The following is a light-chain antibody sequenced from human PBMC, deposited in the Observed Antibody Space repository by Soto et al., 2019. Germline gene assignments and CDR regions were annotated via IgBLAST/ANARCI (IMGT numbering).Light chain of an antibody. CDR1: TSNIGSNT. J-gene: IGLJ1*01. Sequence: QAVVSQPPSASGTPGQRVTISCSGSTSNIGSNTVNWYQQLPGTAPRLLIYGNDQRPSGVPDRFSGSKSGTSASLAISGLRSEDEADYYCGAWDGSLNALFVFGTGTKVTVL. CDR3: GAWDGSLNALFV. CDR2: GND. V-gene: IGLV1-44*01.